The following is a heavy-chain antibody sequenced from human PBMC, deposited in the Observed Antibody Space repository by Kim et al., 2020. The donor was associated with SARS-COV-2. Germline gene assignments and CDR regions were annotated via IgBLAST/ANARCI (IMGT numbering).Heavy chain of an antibody. CDR1: GYTFTSYG. CDR3: AREQYYYDSSGYSTTEYYFDY. J-gene: IGHJ4*02. Sequence: ASVKVSCKASGYTFTSYGISWVRQAPGQGLEWMGWISAYNGNTNYAQNLQGRVTMTTDTSTSTAYMELRSLRSDDTAVYYCAREQYYYDSSGYSTTEYYFDYWGQGTLVTVSS. D-gene: IGHD3-22*01. CDR2: ISAYNGNT. V-gene: IGHV1-18*01.